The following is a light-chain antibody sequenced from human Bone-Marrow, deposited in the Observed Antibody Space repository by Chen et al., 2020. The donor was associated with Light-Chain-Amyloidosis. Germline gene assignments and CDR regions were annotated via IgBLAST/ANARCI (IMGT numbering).Light chain of an antibody. CDR2: DDM. J-gene: IGLJ3*02. V-gene: IGLV3-21*02. Sequence: SYVLTQPASVSGAQGQTATMACGGNNIGSTSVHWYQQAPGQAPLLVVYDDMDRPSGIPERLSGSNSGNTATLTISRVEAGDEADYYCQVWDRSSDRPVFGGGTKLTVL. CDR3: QVWDRSSDRPV. CDR1: NIGSTS.